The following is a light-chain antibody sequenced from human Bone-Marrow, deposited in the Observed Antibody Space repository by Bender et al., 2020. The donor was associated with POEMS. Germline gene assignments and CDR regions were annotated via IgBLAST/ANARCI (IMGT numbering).Light chain of an antibody. CDR1: ALSKQY. J-gene: IGLJ2*01. CDR3: QVWDSGNDHVV. CDR2: KDS. V-gene: IGLV3-25*02. Sequence: YELTQPPSVSVSPGQTARITCSGHALSKQYVYWYRPKPGQAPFLVISKDSERPSGISERFSGSNSDNTATLTITRVEAGDEADYFCQVWDSGNDHVVFGGGTKVTVL.